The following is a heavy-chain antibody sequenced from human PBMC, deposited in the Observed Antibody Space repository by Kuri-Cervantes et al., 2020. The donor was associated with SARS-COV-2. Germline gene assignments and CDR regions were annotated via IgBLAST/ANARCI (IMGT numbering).Heavy chain of an antibody. CDR1: GFTFSDYY. V-gene: IGHV3-11*04. CDR3: ARVFWGSGAFDI. D-gene: IGHD7-27*01. Sequence: GESLKISCAASGFTFSDYYMSWIRQAPGKGLEWVSYISSSGSTIYYAGSVKGRFTISRDNAKNSLYLQMNSLRAEDTAVYYCARVFWGSGAFDIWGQGTMVTVSS. CDR2: ISSSGSTI. J-gene: IGHJ3*02.